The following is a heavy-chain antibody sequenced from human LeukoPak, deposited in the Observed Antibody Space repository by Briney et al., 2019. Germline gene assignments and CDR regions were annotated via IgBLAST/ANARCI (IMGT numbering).Heavy chain of an antibody. D-gene: IGHD3-16*01. CDR2: IYYSGST. CDR3: ARRVSVGDYFDY. CDR1: GGSISSYY. Sequence: SETLSLTCTVSGGSISSYYWSWIRQPPGKGLEWIGYIYYSGSTYYNPSLKSRVTISVDTSKNQFSLKLSSVTAADTAVYYCARRVSVGDYFDYWGQGTLVTVSS. J-gene: IGHJ4*02. V-gene: IGHV4-59*12.